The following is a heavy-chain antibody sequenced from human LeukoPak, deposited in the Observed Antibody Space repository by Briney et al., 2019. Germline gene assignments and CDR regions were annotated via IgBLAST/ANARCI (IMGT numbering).Heavy chain of an antibody. J-gene: IGHJ4*02. V-gene: IGHV3-7*03. CDR3: ARDYYENIAHSHMLPF. D-gene: IGHD1-26*01. CDR1: GFTFSSYW. Sequence: GGSLRLSCAASGFTFSSYWMTWVRQAPGKGLEWVANIKQDGGESYYVDSVKGRFTISRENAKNSLYLQMNNLRAEDTAVYYCARDYYENIAHSHMLPFWGQETLVTVSS. CDR2: IKQDGGES.